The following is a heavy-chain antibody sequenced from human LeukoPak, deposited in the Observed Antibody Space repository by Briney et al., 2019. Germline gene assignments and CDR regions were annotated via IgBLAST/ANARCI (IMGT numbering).Heavy chain of an antibody. J-gene: IGHJ3*02. CDR3: ARFGSREHAFDI. V-gene: IGHV3-53*01. CDR1: GFSVSSNY. D-gene: IGHD1-1*01. Sequence: GGSLRLSCAASGFSVSSNYMSWVRQAPGKGLEWVSVIYSGGSTYYADSVKGRFAISRDNSKNTLYLQMNSLRAEDTAVYYCARFGSREHAFDIWGQGTVVTVSP. CDR2: IYSGGST.